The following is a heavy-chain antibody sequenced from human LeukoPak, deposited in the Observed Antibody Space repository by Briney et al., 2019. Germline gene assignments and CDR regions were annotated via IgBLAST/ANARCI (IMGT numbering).Heavy chain of an antibody. CDR1: GYTFTSYY. V-gene: IGHV1-46*01. CDR2: INPSGGST. D-gene: IGHD6-13*01. Sequence: GASVKVSCKASGYTFTSYYMHWVRQAPGQGLEWMGIINPSGGSTSYAQKFQGRVTMTRDMSTSTVYMELSSLRAEDTAVYYCARDQKGYSGSVFFTYYMDVWGKGTTVTVSS. J-gene: IGHJ6*03. CDR3: ARDQKGYSGSVFFTYYMDV.